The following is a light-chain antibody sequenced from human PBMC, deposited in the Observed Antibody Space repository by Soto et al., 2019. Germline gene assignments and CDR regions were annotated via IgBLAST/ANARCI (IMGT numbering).Light chain of an antibody. Sequence: EIVVTQSPVTLSVSPGESATLSCRASERISNNLAWYQQKPGQAPRLLIYSASTRATGIPARFIGSGSATEFTLTISSLQSEDFAVYYCQQYSNWLTWTFGQGTKVDI. V-gene: IGKV3D-15*01. CDR1: ERISNN. CDR2: SAS. CDR3: QQYSNWLTWT. J-gene: IGKJ1*01.